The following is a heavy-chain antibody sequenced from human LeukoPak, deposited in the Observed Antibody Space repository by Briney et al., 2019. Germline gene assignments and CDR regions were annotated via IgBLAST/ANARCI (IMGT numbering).Heavy chain of an antibody. CDR1: GGSISSYY. J-gene: IGHJ4*02. V-gene: IGHV4-59*08. D-gene: IGHD5-12*01. CDR3: ARGRGYSGYGYQFGDY. CDR2: IYYSGST. Sequence: SETLSLTCTVSGGSISSYYWSWIRQPPGKGLEWIGYIYYSGSTNYNPSLKSRVTISVDTSKNQFSLKLSSVTAADTAVYYCARGRGYSGYGYQFGDYWGQGTLVTVSS.